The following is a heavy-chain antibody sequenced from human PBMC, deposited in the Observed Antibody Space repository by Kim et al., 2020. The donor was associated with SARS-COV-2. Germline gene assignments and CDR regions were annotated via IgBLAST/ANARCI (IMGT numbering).Heavy chain of an antibody. Sequence: GGSLRLSCAASGFTFSSYGMHWVRQAPGKGLVWVAVISYDGSNKYYADSVKGRFTISRDNSKNTLYLQMNSLRAEDTAVYYCAKDYSGYDYYDYWGQGTLVTVSS. CDR3: AKDYSGYDYYDY. D-gene: IGHD5-12*01. CDR2: ISYDGSNK. V-gene: IGHV3-30*18. CDR1: GFTFSSYG. J-gene: IGHJ4*02.